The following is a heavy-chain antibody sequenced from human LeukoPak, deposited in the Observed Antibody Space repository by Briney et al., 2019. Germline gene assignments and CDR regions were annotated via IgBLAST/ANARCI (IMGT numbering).Heavy chain of an antibody. J-gene: IGHJ4*02. CDR1: GFTFSSYS. Sequence: GGSLRLSCAASGFTFSSYSMNWVRQAPGKGLEWVSSISTSGTHIYYADSVKGRFTISRDNAKNSLYLQMNSLRAEDTALYYCARDPVCGGDCFVDYWGQGTLSPSPQ. CDR2: ISTSGTHI. D-gene: IGHD2-21*02. V-gene: IGHV3-21*01. CDR3: ARDPVCGGDCFVDY.